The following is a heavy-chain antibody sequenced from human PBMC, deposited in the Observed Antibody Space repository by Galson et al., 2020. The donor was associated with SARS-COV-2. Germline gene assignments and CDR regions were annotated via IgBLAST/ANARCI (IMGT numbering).Heavy chain of an antibody. CDR1: GGSISSSSYY. Sequence: SETLSLTCTVSGGSISSSSYYWGWIRQPPGKGLEWIGSIYYSGSTYYNPSLKSRVTISVDTSKNQFSLKLSSVTAADTAVYYCAGVVVMTVWYFDLWGRGTLVTVSS. D-gene: IGHD3-22*01. V-gene: IGHV4-39*01. CDR2: IYYSGST. CDR3: AGVVVMTVWYFDL. J-gene: IGHJ2*01.